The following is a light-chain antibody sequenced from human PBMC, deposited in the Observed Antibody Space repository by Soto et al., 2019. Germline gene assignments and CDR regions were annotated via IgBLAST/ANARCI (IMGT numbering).Light chain of an antibody. J-gene: IGKJ4*01. Sequence: EIVMTQSPATLSLSPGERATLSCRASQSVSSSLVWYQQKPGQAPRLLIYGASTRATGIPARFSGTGSGTEFTLTISSLQSEDFAVYYCQQYGSSRTFGGGTKVEIK. CDR3: QQYGSSRT. CDR1: QSVSSS. CDR2: GAS. V-gene: IGKV3-15*01.